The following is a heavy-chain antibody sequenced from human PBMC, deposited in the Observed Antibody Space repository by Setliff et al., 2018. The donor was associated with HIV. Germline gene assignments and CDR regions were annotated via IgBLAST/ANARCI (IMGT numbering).Heavy chain of an antibody. CDR2: IYTSGST. Sequence: PSETLSLTCTVSGGSISSTSYYWSWIRQPAGKGLEWIGRIYTSGSTNYNPSLKSRVTMSVDTSKNQFSLSLSSVTAADTAVYYCAREIPYSYGGRGHPLWGQGTLVTVSS. V-gene: IGHV4-61*02. CDR3: AREIPYSYGGRGHPL. CDR1: GGSISSTSYY. D-gene: IGHD3-22*01. J-gene: IGHJ4*02.